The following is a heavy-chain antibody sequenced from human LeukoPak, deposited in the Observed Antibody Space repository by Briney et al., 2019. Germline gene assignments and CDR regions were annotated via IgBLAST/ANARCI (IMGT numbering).Heavy chain of an antibody. CDR2: ISDRGDT. Sequence: PSETLSLTCTVSGGSISDYYWTWIRQPPGKGLEWIGHISDRGDTNYNPSLKTPVTISADTSKKQVSLKLGSVTAADTAVYYCATGKGYHYYWGQGTLVTVSS. CDR1: GGSISDYY. V-gene: IGHV4-59*01. J-gene: IGHJ4*02. CDR3: ATGKGYHYY. D-gene: IGHD5-12*01.